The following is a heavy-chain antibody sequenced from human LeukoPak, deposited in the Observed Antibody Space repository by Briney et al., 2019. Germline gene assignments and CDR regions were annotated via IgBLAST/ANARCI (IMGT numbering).Heavy chain of an antibody. V-gene: IGHV3-53*01. CDR3: ARRGTIAVPVFWFDP. J-gene: IGHJ5*02. D-gene: IGHD6-19*01. Sequence: GGSLRLSCAASGFTVSSNYMSWVRQAPGKGLEWVSVIYSGGSRYYADSVMGRFTISRDNSKNTMYLQMNSRKAEDTAVYYCARRGTIAVPVFWFDPWGQGTLVIVSS. CDR1: GFTVSSNY. CDR2: IYSGGSR.